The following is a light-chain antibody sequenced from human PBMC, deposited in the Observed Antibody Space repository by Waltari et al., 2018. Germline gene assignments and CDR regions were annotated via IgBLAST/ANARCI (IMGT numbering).Light chain of an antibody. Sequence: QSALTQPVSVSGSPGQSITISCTGTYRDVGGYNYASWYQQFPGEAPRLIIYYVTNRPSGVSSRFSGSKSGDTASLTISGLQTEDEADYYCSSYTSSSTLKLFGGGTKLTVL. CDR2: YVT. CDR1: YRDVGGYNY. V-gene: IGLV2-14*01. J-gene: IGLJ2*01. CDR3: SSYTSSSTLKL.